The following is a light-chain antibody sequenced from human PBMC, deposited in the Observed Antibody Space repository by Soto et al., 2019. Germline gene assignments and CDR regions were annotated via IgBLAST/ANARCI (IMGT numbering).Light chain of an antibody. V-gene: IGLV1-40*01. CDR1: SSNIGAGYD. CDR3: QSYDSSLSGSV. CDR2: GNS. Sequence: QAVVTQPPSVSGAPGQRXTISCTGSSSNIGAGYDVHWYQQLPGTAPKLLIYGNSNRPSGVPDRFSGSKSGTSASLAITGLQAEDEADYYCQSYDSSLSGSVFGGGTKLTVL. J-gene: IGLJ3*02.